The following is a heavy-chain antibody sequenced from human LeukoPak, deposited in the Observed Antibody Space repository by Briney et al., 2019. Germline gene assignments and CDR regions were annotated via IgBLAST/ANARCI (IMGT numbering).Heavy chain of an antibody. CDR2: IYPGDSDT. J-gene: IGHJ4*02. CDR1: GYSFSTYW. CDR3: VSSNGYYRFDY. V-gene: IGHV5-51*01. D-gene: IGHD3-22*01. Sequence: GESLKISCKGSGYSFSTYWIGWVRQMPGKGLEWMGIIYPGDSDTRYSPSFQGQVTISADKSISTAYLQWSSLKASDTAMYYCVSSNGYYRFDYWGQGTLVTVSS.